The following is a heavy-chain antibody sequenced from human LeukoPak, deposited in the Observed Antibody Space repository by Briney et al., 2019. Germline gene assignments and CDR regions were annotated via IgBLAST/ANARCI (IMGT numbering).Heavy chain of an antibody. J-gene: IGHJ4*02. D-gene: IGHD2-15*01. CDR1: SGSISGYY. CDR3: ARVDGYCSGGSCPGLFDY. CDR2: IYYSGST. V-gene: IGHV4-59*08. Sequence: SETLSLTCTVSSGSISGYYWSWIRQPPGKGLEWVGYIYYSGSTNYNPSLKSRVTISVGTSKNQFSLKLSSVTAADTAVYYCARVDGYCSGGSCPGLFDYWGQGTLVTVSS.